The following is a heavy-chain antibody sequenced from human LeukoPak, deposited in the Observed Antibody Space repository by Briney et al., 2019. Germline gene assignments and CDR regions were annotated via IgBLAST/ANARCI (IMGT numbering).Heavy chain of an antibody. CDR1: GYTFTRYG. CDR2: ISAYNGNT. D-gene: IGHD2-2*01. Sequence: ASVKVSCKASGYTFTRYGISWVRQAPGQGLEWMGWISAYNGNTNYAQKLQGRVTMTTDTSTSTAHMELRSLRSDDTAVYYCARARGVVPAAAIDYWGQGTLVTVSS. J-gene: IGHJ4*02. CDR3: ARARGVVPAAAIDY. V-gene: IGHV1-18*01.